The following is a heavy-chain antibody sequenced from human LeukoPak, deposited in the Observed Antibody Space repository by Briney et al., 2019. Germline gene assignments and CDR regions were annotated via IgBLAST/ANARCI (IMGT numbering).Heavy chain of an antibody. CDR3: ARGPLAGTYLPHFDY. CDR1: GGSISSYY. CDR2: IYTSGST. Sequence: PSETLSLTCTVSGGSISSYYWSWIRQPAGKGLEWIGRIYTSGSTNYNPSLKSRVTMSVDTSKNQFSLKLSSVTAADTAVYYCARGPLAGTYLPHFDYWGQGTLVTVSS. J-gene: IGHJ4*02. V-gene: IGHV4-4*07. D-gene: IGHD1-1*01.